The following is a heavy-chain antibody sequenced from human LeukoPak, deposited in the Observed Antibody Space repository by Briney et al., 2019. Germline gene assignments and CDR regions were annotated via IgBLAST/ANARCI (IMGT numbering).Heavy chain of an antibody. V-gene: IGHV4-34*01. J-gene: IGHJ6*03. CDR1: GGSFSGYY. CDR3: ARALYTAIAVAGTYYYYYYMDV. D-gene: IGHD6-19*01. Sequence: PSETLSLTCAVYGGSFSGYYWSWIRQPPGKGLEWIGEINHSGSTNYNPSLKSRVTISVDTSKNQFSLKLSSVTAADTAVYYCARALYTAIAVAGTYYYYYYMDVWGKGTTVTVSS. CDR2: INHSGST.